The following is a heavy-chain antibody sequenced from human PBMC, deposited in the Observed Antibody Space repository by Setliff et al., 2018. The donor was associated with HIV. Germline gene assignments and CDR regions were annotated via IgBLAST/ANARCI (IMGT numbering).Heavy chain of an antibody. D-gene: IGHD3-22*01. J-gene: IGHJ4*02. CDR2: IDYSGSA. Sequence: SETLSLTCTVSGGSISSGGYYWSWIRQHPGKGLEWIGYIDYSGSAFYNPSLKSRITISRDTSKNQFSLKLSSVTAADTAVYYCARTPEDYDQYFFDRWGQGTLVTVSS. V-gene: IGHV4-31*03. CDR1: GGSISSGGYY. CDR3: ARTPEDYDQYFFDR.